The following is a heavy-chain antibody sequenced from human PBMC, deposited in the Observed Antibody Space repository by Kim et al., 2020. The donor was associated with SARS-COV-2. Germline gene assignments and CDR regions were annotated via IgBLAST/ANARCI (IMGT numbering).Heavy chain of an antibody. CDR2: IYYSGST. CDR3: ARERKDWRAFDY. CDR1: GGSISSGGYY. V-gene: IGHV4-31*03. Sequence: SETLSLTCTVSGGSISSGGYYWSWIRQHPGKGLEWIGYIYYSGSTYYNPSLKSRVTISVDTSKNQFSLKLSSVTAADTAVYYCARERKDWRAFDYWGQGTLVTVSS. J-gene: IGHJ4*02. D-gene: IGHD3-9*01.